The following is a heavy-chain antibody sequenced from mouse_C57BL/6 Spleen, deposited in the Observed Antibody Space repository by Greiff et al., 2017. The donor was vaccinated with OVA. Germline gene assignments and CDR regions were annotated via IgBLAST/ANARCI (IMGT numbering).Heavy chain of an antibody. CDR3: ARDPFAWFAY. J-gene: IGHJ3*01. CDR1: GYTFTSYW. CDR2: IYPSDSET. Sequence: VQLQPSWAELVRPGSSVKLSCKASGYTFTSYWMDWVKQRPGQGLEWIGNIYPSDSETHYNQKFKDKATLTVDKSSSTAYMQLSSRTSEDSAVYYCARDPFAWFAYWGQGTLVTVSA. V-gene: IGHV1-61*01.